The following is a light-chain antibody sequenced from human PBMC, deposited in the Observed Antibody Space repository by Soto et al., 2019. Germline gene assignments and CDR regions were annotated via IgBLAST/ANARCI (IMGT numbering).Light chain of an antibody. V-gene: IGLV2-23*01. CDR1: SSDVGTYNL. CDR3: CSYAGSSTYG. CDR2: EGS. Sequence: QSALTQPASVSGSPGQSITISCTGTSSDVGTYNLVSWYQHHPGKAPKLMIYEGSKRPSGVSNPFSGSKSGNTASLTISGLQAEDEADYYCCSYAGSSTYGFGTGTKVTVL. J-gene: IGLJ1*01.